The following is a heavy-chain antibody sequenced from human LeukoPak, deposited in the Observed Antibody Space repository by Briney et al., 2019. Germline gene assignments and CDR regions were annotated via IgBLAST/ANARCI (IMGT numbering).Heavy chain of an antibody. Sequence: GGSLRLSCAASGFTFINYAMGWVRQLRGGGLEWVSTISPGGGTTYYAESMKGRFTISRDNSKSTLYLEMNSLRVEDTAVYYCTKVRSGSSNWALRVFDYWGQGALVTVSS. CDR1: GFTFINYA. CDR2: ISPGGGTT. D-gene: IGHD4-11*01. V-gene: IGHV3-23*01. J-gene: IGHJ4*02. CDR3: TKVRSGSSNWALRVFDY.